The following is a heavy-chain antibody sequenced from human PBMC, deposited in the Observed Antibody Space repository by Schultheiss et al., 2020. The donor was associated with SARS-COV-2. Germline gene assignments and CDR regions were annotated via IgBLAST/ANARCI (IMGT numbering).Heavy chain of an antibody. Sequence: SETLSLTSTVSGGSISSGGYYWSWIRQPAGKGLEWIGSIYYSGSTNYNQSLKRRVTLSVDTSKNQFSLQLSSVTAADTAVYYCARVHPGYYGMDVWGQGTTVTVSS. CDR2: IYYSGST. CDR1: GGSISSGGYY. CDR3: ARVHPGYYGMDV. J-gene: IGHJ6*02. V-gene: IGHV4-39*07.